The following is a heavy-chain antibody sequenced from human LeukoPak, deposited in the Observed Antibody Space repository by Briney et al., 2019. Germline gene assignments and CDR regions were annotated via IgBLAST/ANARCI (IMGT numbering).Heavy chain of an antibody. J-gene: IGHJ5*02. CDR1: GGSISSSSYY. Sequence: NPSETLSLTCTVSGGSISSSSYYWGWIRQPPGKGLEWIGSIYYSGSTYYNPSLKSRVTISVDTSKNQFSLKLSSVTAADTAVYYCARSPESSSWSNWFDPWGQGTLVTVSS. V-gene: IGHV4-39*07. D-gene: IGHD6-13*01. CDR2: IYYSGST. CDR3: ARSPESSSWSNWFDP.